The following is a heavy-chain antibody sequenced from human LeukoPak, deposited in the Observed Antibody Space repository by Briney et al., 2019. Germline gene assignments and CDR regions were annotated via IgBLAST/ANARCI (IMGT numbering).Heavy chain of an antibody. V-gene: IGHV6-1*01. CDR3: ARDSVQSGSSWYFHGDWFDP. Sequence: SQTLSLTCAISGDSVSNNTTAWNWIRQSPSRGLEWLGRTYYRSKWYNDYAVSVKSRITINPDTSKNQFSLQLNSVTPEDTAVYYCARDSVQSGSSWYFHGDWFDPWGQGTLVTVSS. D-gene: IGHD6-13*01. CDR1: GDSVSNNTTA. CDR2: TYYRSKWYN. J-gene: IGHJ5*02.